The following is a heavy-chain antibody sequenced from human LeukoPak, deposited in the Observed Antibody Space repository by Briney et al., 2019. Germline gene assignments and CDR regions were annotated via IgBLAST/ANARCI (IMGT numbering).Heavy chain of an antibody. CDR1: GFTFSSYS. Sequence: PGGSLRLSCAASGFTFSSYSLNWVRQAPGKGLEWVSYISRSSSTIYYSDSVKGRFTISRDDGKDSVYLQMNSLRVDDTAVYYCARDRGYSGYGLLHWGQGTLVTVSS. CDR3: ARDRGYSGYGLLH. J-gene: IGHJ4*02. CDR2: ISRSSSTI. D-gene: IGHD5-12*01. V-gene: IGHV3-48*01.